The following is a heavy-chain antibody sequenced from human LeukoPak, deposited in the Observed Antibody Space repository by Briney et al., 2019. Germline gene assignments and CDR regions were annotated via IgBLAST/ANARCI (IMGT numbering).Heavy chain of an antibody. Sequence: GGSLRLSGEASGFTFRSFAMSWVRQAPGKGLEWLSGISASGHYIYQADSVKGRFTISRDNSKNTLYIEINSLRVEDTAVYYCARDGSWGDYQFYFYMDVWGKGTTVTVPS. J-gene: IGHJ6*03. CDR3: ARDGSWGDYQFYFYMDV. CDR1: GFTFRSFA. V-gene: IGHV3-23*01. CDR2: ISASGHYI. D-gene: IGHD2-2*01.